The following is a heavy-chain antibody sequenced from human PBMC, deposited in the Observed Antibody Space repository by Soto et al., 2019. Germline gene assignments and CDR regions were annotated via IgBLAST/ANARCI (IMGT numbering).Heavy chain of an antibody. V-gene: IGHV3-30*18. CDR2: ISYDGSNK. CDR3: AKDGLKVVAAPYYYGMDV. D-gene: IGHD2-15*01. CDR1: GFTFSSYG. J-gene: IGHJ6*02. Sequence: GGSLRLSCAASGFTFSSYGMHWVRQAPGKGLEWVAVISYDGSNKYYADSVKGRFTISRDNSKNTLYLQMNSLRAEDTAVYYCAKDGLKVVAAPYYYGMDVWGQGTTVTVS.